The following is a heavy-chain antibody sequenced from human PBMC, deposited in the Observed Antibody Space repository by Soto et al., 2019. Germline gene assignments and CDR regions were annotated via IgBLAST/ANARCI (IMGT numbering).Heavy chain of an antibody. Sequence: EVQLVESGGGLVQPGGSLKLSYAASGFTFCGSAMHWVRQASGKGQEWVGRIRSKANSYATAYAASVKGRFTISRDDSKNTAYLQMNSLKTEDTAVYYCARSTAMVDYWGQGTLVTVSS. CDR3: ARSTAMVDY. D-gene: IGHD5-18*01. V-gene: IGHV3-73*02. J-gene: IGHJ4*02. CDR2: IRSKANSYAT. CDR1: GFTFCGSA.